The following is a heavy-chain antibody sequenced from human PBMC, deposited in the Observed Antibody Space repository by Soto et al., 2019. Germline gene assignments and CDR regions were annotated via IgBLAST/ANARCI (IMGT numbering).Heavy chain of an antibody. D-gene: IGHD2-2*01. CDR2: TYYRSKWYN. Sequence: PSQTLSLTCAISGDSVSSNSAAWNWIRQSPSRGLEWLGRTYYRSKWYNDYAVSVKSRITINPDTSKNQFSLQLNSVTPEDTAVYYCARDLSARTKLLGIVVVPAAIDYYYGMDVWGQGTTVTVSS. CDR1: GDSVSSNSAA. J-gene: IGHJ6*02. V-gene: IGHV6-1*01. CDR3: ARDLSARTKLLGIVVVPAAIDYYYGMDV.